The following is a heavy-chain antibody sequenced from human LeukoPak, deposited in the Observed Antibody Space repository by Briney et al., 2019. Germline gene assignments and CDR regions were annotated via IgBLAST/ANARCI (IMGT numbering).Heavy chain of an antibody. Sequence: ASVTVSCKASGYTFTSYGISWVRQPPGQGLEWMGWISAYNGNTNYAQKLQGRVTMTTDTSTSTAYMELRSLRSDDTAVYYCARAPYYDFWSGPYYFDYWGQGTLVTVSS. J-gene: IGHJ4*02. D-gene: IGHD3-3*01. V-gene: IGHV1-18*01. CDR2: ISAYNGNT. CDR3: ARAPYYDFWSGPYYFDY. CDR1: GYTFTSYG.